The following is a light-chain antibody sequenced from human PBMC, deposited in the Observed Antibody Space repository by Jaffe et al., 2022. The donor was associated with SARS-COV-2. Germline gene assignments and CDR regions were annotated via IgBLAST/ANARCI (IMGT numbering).Light chain of an antibody. CDR1: QSVYRY. CDR2: AAS. J-gene: IGKJ4*01. CDR3: QQRSNWPLT. V-gene: IGKV3-11*01. Sequence: EIVLTQSPATLSLSPGERATLSCRASQSVYRYLAWYQQKPGQAPRLLIYAASDRAAGIPARFSGSGSGTDFTLTISSLEPGDSAVYYCQQRSNWPLTFGGGTKVEI.